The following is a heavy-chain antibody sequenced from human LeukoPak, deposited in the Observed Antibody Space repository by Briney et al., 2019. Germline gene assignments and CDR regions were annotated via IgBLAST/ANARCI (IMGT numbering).Heavy chain of an antibody. V-gene: IGHV4-34*01. CDR3: ARQHPYYYYYYMDV. CDR1: GGSFSGYY. D-gene: IGHD2-21*01. CDR2: INHSGST. J-gene: IGHJ6*03. Sequence: SETLSLTCAVYGGSFSGYYWRWIRQPPGKGLEWIGEINHSGSTNYNPSLKSRVTISVDTSKNQFSLKLSSVTAADTAVYYCARQHPYYYYYYMDVWGKGTTVTVSS.